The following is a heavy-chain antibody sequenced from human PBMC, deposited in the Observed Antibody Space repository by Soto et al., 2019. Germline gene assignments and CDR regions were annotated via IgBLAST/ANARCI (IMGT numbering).Heavy chain of an antibody. J-gene: IGHJ4*02. CDR3: AKDIKWNLPAGYLDN. CDR2: ISWNSGYI. Sequence: EVQLVESGGALVQPGRSLRLSCIASGFTFDDHAMHWVRQAPGKGLEWVSGISWNSGYIGYAASVKGRFTISRDNAKNSVHLQMNSLRAEHTAFYYCAKDIKWNLPAGYLDNWGQGTLVTVSS. CDR1: GFTFDDHA. D-gene: IGHD1-1*01. V-gene: IGHV3-9*01.